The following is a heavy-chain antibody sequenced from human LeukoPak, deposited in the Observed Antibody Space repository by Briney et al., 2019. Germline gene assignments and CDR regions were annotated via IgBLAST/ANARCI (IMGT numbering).Heavy chain of an antibody. CDR3: ARPFGGWFDP. D-gene: IGHD2-15*01. CDR2: IYYSGST. Sequence: PSETLSLTCTVSGGSISSSSYYWGWIRQPPGKGLEWIGSIYYSGSTYYNPSLKSRVTISVDTSKNQFSLKLSSVTAADTAVYYCARPFGGWFDPWGRESWSPSPQ. J-gene: IGHJ5*02. V-gene: IGHV4-39*01. CDR1: GGSISSSSYY.